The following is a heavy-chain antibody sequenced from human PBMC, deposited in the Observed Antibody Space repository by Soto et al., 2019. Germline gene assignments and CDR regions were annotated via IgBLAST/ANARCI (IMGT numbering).Heavy chain of an antibody. J-gene: IGHJ4*02. CDR1: GGSISSYY. D-gene: IGHD3-10*01. CDR3: ARHNYGSWSTYFDY. Sequence: SETLSLTCTVSGGSISSYYWSWIRQPPGKGLEWIGYIYYSGSTNYNPSLKSRVTISADTSKNQFSLKLNSMTAADTAVYYCARHNYGSWSTYFDYWGQGTLVTVS. CDR2: IYYSGST. V-gene: IGHV4-59*08.